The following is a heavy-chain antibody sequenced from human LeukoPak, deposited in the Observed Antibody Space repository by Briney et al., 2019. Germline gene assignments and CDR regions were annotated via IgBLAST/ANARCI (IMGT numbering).Heavy chain of an antibody. D-gene: IGHD2-15*01. CDR3: ARVGYCSGGSCYGVGWFDP. V-gene: IGHV3-7*01. Sequence: GGSLRLSCAASGFTFSSYWMSWVRQAPGQGLEWVANIKQDGSEKYYVDSVKGRFTISRDNAKNSLYLQMNSLRAEDTAVYYCARVGYCSGGSCYGVGWFDPWGQGTLVTVSS. CDR1: GFTFSSYW. CDR2: IKQDGSEK. J-gene: IGHJ5*02.